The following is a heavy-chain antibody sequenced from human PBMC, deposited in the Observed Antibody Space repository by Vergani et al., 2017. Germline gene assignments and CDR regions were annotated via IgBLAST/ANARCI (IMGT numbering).Heavy chain of an antibody. CDR2: IIPILGIA. CDR1: GGTFSSYT. J-gene: IGHJ3*02. Sequence: QVQLVQSGAEVKKPGSSVKVSCKASGGTFSSYTISWVRQAPGQGLEWMGRIIPILGIANYAQKFQGRVTITADKSTSTAYMELSSLRSEDTAVYYCARDRDYGDYVAFDIWGQGTMVTVSS. CDR3: ARDRDYGDYVAFDI. V-gene: IGHV1-69*08. D-gene: IGHD4-17*01.